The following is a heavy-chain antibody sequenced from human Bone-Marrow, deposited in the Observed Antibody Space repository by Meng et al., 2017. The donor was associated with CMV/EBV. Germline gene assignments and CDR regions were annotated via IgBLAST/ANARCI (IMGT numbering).Heavy chain of an antibody. J-gene: IGHJ5*02. V-gene: IGHV1-69*05. D-gene: IGHD2/OR15-2a*01. CDR2: IIPIFGTA. CDR1: GGTFSSYA. Sequence: CKASGGTFSSYAISWVRQAPGQGLEWMGGIIPIFGTANYAQKFQSRVTITTDESTSTAYMELSSLRSEDTAVYYCARETQQYSNWFDPWGQGTLVTVSS. CDR3: ARETQQYSNWFDP.